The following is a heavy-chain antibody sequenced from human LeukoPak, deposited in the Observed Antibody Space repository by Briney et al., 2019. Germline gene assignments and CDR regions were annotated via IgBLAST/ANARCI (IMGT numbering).Heavy chain of an antibody. CDR3: ARDGTYGSGFDI. V-gene: IGHV3-74*01. D-gene: IGHD1-7*01. CDR1: GFTFSSYA. J-gene: IGHJ3*02. CDR2: INSDGRST. Sequence: GGSLRLSCAASGFTFSSYAMAWVRQAPGKGLVWVSRINSDGRSTSYADSVKGRFTISRDNAKNTLYLQMNSLRAEDTAVYYCARDGTYGSGFDIWGQGTMVTVSS.